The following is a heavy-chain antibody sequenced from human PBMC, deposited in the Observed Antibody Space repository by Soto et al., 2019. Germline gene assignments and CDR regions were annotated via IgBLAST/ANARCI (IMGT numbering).Heavy chain of an antibody. CDR1: GDSIGSSTNY. CDR2: IYHSGNT. CDR3: ARHEWLQLWLVTEY. V-gene: IGHV4-39*01. D-gene: IGHD5-18*01. J-gene: IGHJ4*02. Sequence: PSETLSLTCSVSGDSIGSSTNYWGWIRQPPGKGLERIGTIYHSGNTYYNPTLKSRVAISVDMSKNQFSLRLNSVTAADTAVYYCARHEWLQLWLVTEYWGQGALVTV.